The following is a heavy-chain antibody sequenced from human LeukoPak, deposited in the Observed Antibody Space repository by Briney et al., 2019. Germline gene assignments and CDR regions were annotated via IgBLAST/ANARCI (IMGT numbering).Heavy chain of an antibody. CDR1: GFTFSSYA. J-gene: IGHJ6*02. Sequence: PGGSLRLSCAASGFTFSSYAMHWVRQAPGKGLEYVSAISSNGGSTYYANSVKGRFTISRDNSKNTLYLQVGSLRAEDMAVYYCARGSSSSWYWGHFYYYYGMDVWGQGTTVTVSS. CDR3: ARGSSSSWYWGHFYYYYGMDV. D-gene: IGHD6-13*01. CDR2: ISSNGGST. V-gene: IGHV3-64*01.